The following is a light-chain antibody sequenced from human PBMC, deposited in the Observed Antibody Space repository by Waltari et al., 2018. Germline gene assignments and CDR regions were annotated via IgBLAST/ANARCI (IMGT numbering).Light chain of an antibody. CDR3: QVWDSSGDHSVV. Sequence: SYVLTPPPSVSVAPGQTARITCGGNNIGNKNVHWYQQKPGQAPGLVVYDNTGRPSGIPERFSGSNSGSTATLTISRVEAGDEADYYCQVWDSSGDHSVVFGGGTKLTVL. V-gene: IGLV3-21*02. J-gene: IGLJ2*01. CDR1: NIGNKN. CDR2: DNT.